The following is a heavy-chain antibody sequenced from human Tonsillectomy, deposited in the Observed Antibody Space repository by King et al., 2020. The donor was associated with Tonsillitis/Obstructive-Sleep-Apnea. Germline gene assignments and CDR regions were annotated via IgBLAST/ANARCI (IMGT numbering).Heavy chain of an antibody. V-gene: IGHV4-34*01. Sequence: VQLPQWGAGLLKPSETLSLTCAVYGGSFSGYFWTWLRQPPGKGLEWIGEINHTGSTNYNPSLKSRVTISVDTSKNQFSLNLSSVTAADTAVYYCARGRREVYYYGSEWFDPWGQGTLVTVSS. J-gene: IGHJ5*02. CDR2: INHTGST. CDR3: ARGRREVYYYGSEWFDP. CDR1: GGSFSGYF. D-gene: IGHD3-10*01.